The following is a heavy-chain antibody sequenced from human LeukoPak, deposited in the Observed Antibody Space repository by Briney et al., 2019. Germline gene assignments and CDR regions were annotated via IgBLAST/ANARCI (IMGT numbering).Heavy chain of an antibody. CDR1: SSYW. V-gene: IGHV3-74*01. CDR3: ARRIQGMAPYYFDY. CDR2: INSDGGST. D-gene: IGHD5-24*01. J-gene: IGHJ4*02. Sequence: SSYWMHWVRQAPGKGLVWVSRINSDGGSTSYADSVKGRFTISRDNAKNTLYLQMNSLRAEDTAVYYCARRIQGMAPYYFDYWGQGTLVTVSS.